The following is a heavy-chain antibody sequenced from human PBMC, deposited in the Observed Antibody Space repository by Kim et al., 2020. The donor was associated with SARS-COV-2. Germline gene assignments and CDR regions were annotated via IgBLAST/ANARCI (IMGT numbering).Heavy chain of an antibody. CDR3: VRVNYYDSSGFSQDAFDI. Sequence: KGRFTISRDDSKNSLYLQMNSLKIEDTAMYYCVRVNYYDSSGFSQDAFDIWGQGTVVTVSS. V-gene: IGHV3-72*01. J-gene: IGHJ3*02. D-gene: IGHD3-22*01.